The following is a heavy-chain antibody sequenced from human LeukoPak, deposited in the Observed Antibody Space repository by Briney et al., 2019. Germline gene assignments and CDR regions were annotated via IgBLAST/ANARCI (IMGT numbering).Heavy chain of an antibody. D-gene: IGHD6-13*01. Sequence: ASVKVSCKASGYTFTSNYIHWVRQAPGQGLEWMGMIYPRDGSTSYAQKFQGRVTITADESTSTAYMELSSLRSEDTAVYYCARRYSSSWYYFDYWGQGTLVTVSS. V-gene: IGHV1-46*01. CDR2: IYPRDGST. J-gene: IGHJ4*02. CDR3: ARRYSSSWYYFDY. CDR1: GYTFTSNY.